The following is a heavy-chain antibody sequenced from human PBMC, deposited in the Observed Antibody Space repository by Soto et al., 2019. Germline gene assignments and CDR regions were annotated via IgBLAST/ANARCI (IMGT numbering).Heavy chain of an antibody. V-gene: IGHV1-69*01. J-gene: IGHJ6*02. CDR1: GGTFSSYA. Sequence: QVQLVQSGAEVKKPGSSVKVSCKASGGTFSSYAISWVRQAPGQGLEWMGGIIPIFGTANYAQKFQGRVTITADESTSTAYMELSSLRSEDTAVYYCARDDGSGSYYKPYYYYGMDVWGQGTTVTVSS. D-gene: IGHD3-10*01. CDR3: ARDDGSGSYYKPYYYYGMDV. CDR2: IIPIFGTA.